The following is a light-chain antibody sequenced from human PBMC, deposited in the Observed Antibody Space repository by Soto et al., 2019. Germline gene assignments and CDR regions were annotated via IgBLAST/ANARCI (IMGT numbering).Light chain of an antibody. V-gene: IGLV1-44*01. CDR2: SNN. CDR3: AAWDDSLNVVI. Sequence: QSVLTQPPSASGTPGQRVTISCSGSSSNIGSNSVNWYQQFPGTAPKLLIYSNNPRPSGVPDRFSGSKSGTSASLAISGLQSEDEADYYCAAWDDSLNVVIFGGGTKLTVL. J-gene: IGLJ2*01. CDR1: SSNIGSNS.